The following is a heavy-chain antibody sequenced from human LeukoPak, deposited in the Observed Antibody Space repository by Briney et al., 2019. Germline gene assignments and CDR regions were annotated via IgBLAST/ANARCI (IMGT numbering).Heavy chain of an antibody. Sequence: SETLSLTCTVSGGSISSGDYYWSWIRQHPGKGLEWIGYIYFSGDTYYNPSLRSRVSISVDTSKNQFSLKLSSVTAADTAMYYCARDYGNNWFDPWGQGTLVTVSA. D-gene: IGHD4-17*01. CDR1: GGSISSGDYY. J-gene: IGHJ5*02. CDR2: IYFSGDT. CDR3: ARDYGNNWFDP. V-gene: IGHV4-31*03.